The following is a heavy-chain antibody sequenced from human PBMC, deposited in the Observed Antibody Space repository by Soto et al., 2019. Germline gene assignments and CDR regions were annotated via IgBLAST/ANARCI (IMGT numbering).Heavy chain of an antibody. D-gene: IGHD3-3*01. CDR2: IIPILGIA. CDR1: GGTFSSYT. CDR3: AREGNDRRITLFGVVTDDAFDI. V-gene: IGHV1-69*08. J-gene: IGHJ3*02. Sequence: QVQLVQSGAEVNKPGSSVKVSCKAYGGTFSSYTICWVRQAPGQGLEWMGRIIPILGIANYAQKFQGRVTITADKSTSTAYMELSSLRSEDTAVYYCAREGNDRRITLFGVVTDDAFDIWGQGTMVTVSA.